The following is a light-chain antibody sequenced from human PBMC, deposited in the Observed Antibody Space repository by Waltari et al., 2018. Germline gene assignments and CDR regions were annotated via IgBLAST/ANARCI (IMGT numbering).Light chain of an antibody. V-gene: IGLV2-14*01. CDR1: SSDVGGYAF. CDR2: EVS. J-gene: IGLJ1*01. CDR3: SSYTSGSIVV. Sequence: QSALTHPAPVSGPPGQPITIPCTGTSSDVGGYAFVSWYQQHPGKAPKLIIYEVSNRPSGFSHRFFGSKSGSTASLTISGLQAEDEADYYCSSYTSGSIVVFGTGTKVTVL.